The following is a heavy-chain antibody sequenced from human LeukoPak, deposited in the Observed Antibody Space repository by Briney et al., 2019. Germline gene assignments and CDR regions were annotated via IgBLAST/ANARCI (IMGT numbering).Heavy chain of an antibody. CDR2: IYYSGST. D-gene: IGHD3-3*01. V-gene: IGHV4-30-4*01. Sequence: NPSQTLSLTCTVSGGSISSGDYYWSWIRQPPGKGLEWIGYIYYSGSTNYNPSLKSRVTISVDTSKNQFSLKLSSVTAADTAVYYCARVSQETLDDLYYYYMDVWGKGTTVTVSS. CDR1: GGSISSGDYY. J-gene: IGHJ6*03. CDR3: ARVSQETLDDLYYYYMDV.